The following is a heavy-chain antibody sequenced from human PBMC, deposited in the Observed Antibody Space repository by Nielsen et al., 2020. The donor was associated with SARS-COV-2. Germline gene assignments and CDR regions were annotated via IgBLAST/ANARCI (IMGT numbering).Heavy chain of an antibody. Sequence: GGSLRLSCAASGFTFSSYAMSWVRQAPGKGLEWVSAISGSGGSTYYADSVKGRFTISRDNSKNTLYLQMNSLRAEDTAVYYCAGAGRGVAGYIAARPFDYWGQGTLVTVSS. V-gene: IGHV3-23*01. J-gene: IGHJ4*02. CDR1: GFTFSSYA. D-gene: IGHD6-6*01. CDR2: ISGSGGST. CDR3: AGAGRGVAGYIAARPFDY.